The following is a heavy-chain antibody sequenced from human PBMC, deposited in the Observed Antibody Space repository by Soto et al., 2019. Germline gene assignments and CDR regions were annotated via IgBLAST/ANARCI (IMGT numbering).Heavy chain of an antibody. CDR2: IYWDDDK. CDR3: XXXXXXGIXYYFDS. D-gene: IGHD2-21*01. V-gene: IGHV2-5*02. Sequence: QITLKESGPTLVKPTQTLTLTCTFSGFSLSSSGVGVGWIRQPPGKALEWLTFIYWDDDKRYSPSLKSRLTSTKDTSNNRVVLTLNNMDXXXXXXXXXXXXXXXGIXYYFDSWGQGTLLTVXS. J-gene: IGHJ4*02. CDR1: GFSLSSSGVG.